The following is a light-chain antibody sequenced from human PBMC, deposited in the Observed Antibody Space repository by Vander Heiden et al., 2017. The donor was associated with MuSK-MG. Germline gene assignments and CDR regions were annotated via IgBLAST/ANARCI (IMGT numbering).Light chain of an antibody. CDR1: QDISNY. CDR3: QRYDNRPPLT. Sequence: DIQMTQSPSSLSASAGDRVTITCQASQDISNYLNWYQQKPGKAPKLLIYDASNLETGVPTRFSGSGSGTDFTFTISSLQPEDIATYYCQRYDNRPPLTFGGGTKVEIK. CDR2: DAS. J-gene: IGKJ4*01. V-gene: IGKV1-33*01.